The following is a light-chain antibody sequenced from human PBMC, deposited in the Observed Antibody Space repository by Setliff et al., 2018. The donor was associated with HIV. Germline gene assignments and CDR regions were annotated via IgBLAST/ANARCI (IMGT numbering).Light chain of an antibody. CDR2: DVS. CDR1: SSDVGAYNY. J-gene: IGLJ3*02. V-gene: IGLV2-11*01. CDR3: CSYAGNYNWV. Sequence: QSVLTQPRSVSGSPGQSVTISCTGTSSDVGAYNYVSWYQQHPGKAPKLMICDVSKRPSGVPDRFSASKSGNTASLTISGLQAEDEADYYCCSYAGNYNWVFGGGTKVTV.